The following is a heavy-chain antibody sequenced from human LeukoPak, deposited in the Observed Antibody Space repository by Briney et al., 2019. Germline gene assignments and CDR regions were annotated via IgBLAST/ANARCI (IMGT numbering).Heavy chain of an antibody. V-gene: IGHV1-2*02. CDR2: INPNSGGT. D-gene: IGHD5-24*01. Sequence: ASVKVSCKASGYTFTGYFMHWVRQAPGQGLEWMGWINPNSGGTNYAQKFQGRVTMTRDTSISTAYMELSSLRSEDTAVYYCARGGEMATITSNYFDYWGQGTLVTVSS. J-gene: IGHJ4*02. CDR1: GYTFTGYF. CDR3: ARGGEMATITSNYFDY.